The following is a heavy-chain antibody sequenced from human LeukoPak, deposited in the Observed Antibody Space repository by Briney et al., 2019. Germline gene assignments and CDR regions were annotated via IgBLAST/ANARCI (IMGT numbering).Heavy chain of an antibody. CDR1: GGSFSGYY. CDR3: ARVFERCTDYYMDV. CDR2: INHSGST. J-gene: IGHJ6*03. V-gene: IGHV4-34*01. Sequence: SETLSLTCAVYGGSFSGYYWSWIRQPPGKGLEWIGEINHSGSTNYNPSLKSRVTISVDTSKNQFSLKLSSVTAADTAVYYCARVFERCTDYYMDVWGKGTTVTVSS. D-gene: IGHD4/OR15-4a*01.